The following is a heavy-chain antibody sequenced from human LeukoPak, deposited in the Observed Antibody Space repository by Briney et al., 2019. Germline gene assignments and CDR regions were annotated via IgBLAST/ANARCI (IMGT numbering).Heavy chain of an antibody. J-gene: IGHJ6*03. D-gene: IGHD2-15*01. CDR2: ISAYNGNT. V-gene: IGHV1-18*01. Sequence: GASVKVSCKASGYTFTSYGSSWVRQAPGQGLEWMGWISAYNGNTNYAQKLQGRVTMTTDTSTSTAYMELRSLRSDDTAVYYCARGVDCSGGSCYPIYYYYYMDVWGKGTTVTVSS. CDR3: ARGVDCSGGSCYPIYYYYYMDV. CDR1: GYTFTSYG.